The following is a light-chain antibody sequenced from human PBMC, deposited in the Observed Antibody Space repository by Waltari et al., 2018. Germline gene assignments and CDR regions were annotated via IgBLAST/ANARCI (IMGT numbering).Light chain of an antibody. CDR2: EAR. J-gene: IGLJ3*02. V-gene: IGLV2-14*01. Sequence: QSALTQPASVSGSPGQSITISCPGTSSDVGGFDFVSWYQQHPGKAPRLMIYEARSRPSGVSNRFAGFKSGNTASLTISGLRAEDEADYYCSSYTTSSTWVFGGGTKLTVL. CDR1: SSDVGGFDF. CDR3: SSYTTSSTWV.